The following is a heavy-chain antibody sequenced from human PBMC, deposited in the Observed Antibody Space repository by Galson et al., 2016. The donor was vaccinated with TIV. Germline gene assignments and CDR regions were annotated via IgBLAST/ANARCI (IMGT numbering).Heavy chain of an antibody. CDR3: AREPLFGGMDV. CDR1: QFPFSDYW. V-gene: IGHV3-7*03. CDR2: IKQDGSDR. J-gene: IGHJ6*02. Sequence: SLRLSCAASQFPFSDYWMNWIRQAPGKGLEWVATIKQDGSDRYYGDSVKGRLTISRDNAKRLLYLHMSSLRVEDTAVYYCAREPLFGGMDVWGQGATVAVS. D-gene: IGHD3-10*02.